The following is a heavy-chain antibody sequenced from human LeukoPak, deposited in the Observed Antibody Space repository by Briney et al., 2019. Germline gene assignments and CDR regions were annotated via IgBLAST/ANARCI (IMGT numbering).Heavy chain of an antibody. J-gene: IGHJ4*02. D-gene: IGHD5-18*01. CDR1: GGSISSSSYY. CDR2: IYYSGST. V-gene: IGHV4-39*01. CDR3: ARLYTYGEYLDS. Sequence: PSETLSLTCTVPGGSISSSSYYWGWIRQPPGKGLEWIGSIYYSGSTYYSPSLKSRVTMSVDTSKNQFSLKLSSVTAADTAVYYCARLYTYGEYLDSWGQGTLVTVSS.